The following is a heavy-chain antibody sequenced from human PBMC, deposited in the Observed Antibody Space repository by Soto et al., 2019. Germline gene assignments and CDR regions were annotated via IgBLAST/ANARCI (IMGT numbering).Heavy chain of an antibody. D-gene: IGHD1-26*01. J-gene: IGHJ4*02. CDR1: GFTFSSYS. V-gene: IGHV3-21*01. Sequence: EVQLVESGGGLVKPGGSLRLSCAASGFTFSSYSMNWVRQAPGKGLEWVSSISSSSSYIYYADSVKGRFTISRDNAKNSLYLQMNSLRAEDTAVYYCARDQSGSYSQMYYFDYWGQGTLVTVSS. CDR3: ARDQSGSYSQMYYFDY. CDR2: ISSSSSYI.